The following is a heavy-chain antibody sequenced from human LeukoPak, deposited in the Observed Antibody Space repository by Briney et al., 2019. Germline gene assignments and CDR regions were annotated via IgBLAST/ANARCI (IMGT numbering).Heavy chain of an antibody. Sequence: GESLKISCKGSGYSFTRYWIGWVRQMPGKGLEWMGLIYPGDSDTRYSPSFQGQVTISTDKSISTAYLQWSSLKASDTAIYYCARNEGYSTSYYYYYGMDVWGQGTTVTVSS. CDR2: IYPGDSDT. CDR3: ARNEGYSTSYYYYYGMDV. V-gene: IGHV5-51*01. CDR1: GYSFTRYW. D-gene: IGHD4-11*01. J-gene: IGHJ6*02.